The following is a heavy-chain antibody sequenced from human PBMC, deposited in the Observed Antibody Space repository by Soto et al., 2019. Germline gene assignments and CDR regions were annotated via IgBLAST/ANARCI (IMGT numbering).Heavy chain of an antibody. CDR3: ARGDREDIAVVIGVRPGEHGVDV. V-gene: IGHV3-30-3*01. CDR1: GFTFRSYA. J-gene: IGHJ6*02. D-gene: IGHD2-15*01. CDR2: IAYDGSNK. Sequence: GGSLTLSCAASGFTFRSYAMHWVRQAPGKGLECVAVIAYDGSNKFYRDYVRGRFTISRDNSENPLYLQINRLRDEDTAVYYCARGDREDIAVVIGVRPGEHGVDVWGQGTKVTLSS.